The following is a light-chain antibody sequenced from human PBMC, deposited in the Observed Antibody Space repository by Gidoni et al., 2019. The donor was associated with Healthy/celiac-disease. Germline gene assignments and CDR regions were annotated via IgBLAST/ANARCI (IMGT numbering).Light chain of an antibody. CDR1: QSVSSSY. Sequence: EIVLTQSPGTLALSPGERATLSCRASQSVSSSYLAWYQQKPGQAPRLLIYGASSSATGIPDRFSGSVSGTYFTLTISILEPEDFAVYYCQQYGSSPLTFXGXTKVEIK. J-gene: IGKJ4*01. CDR2: GAS. CDR3: QQYGSSPLT. V-gene: IGKV3-20*01.